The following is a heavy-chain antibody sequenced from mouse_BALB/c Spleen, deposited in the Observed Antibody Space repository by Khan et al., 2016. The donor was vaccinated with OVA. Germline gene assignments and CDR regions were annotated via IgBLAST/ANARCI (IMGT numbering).Heavy chain of an antibody. CDR3: TSAGYGTIAY. CDR1: GYTFTSYY. CDR2: INPSDGDT. V-gene: IGHV1S81*02. Sequence: VQLQEPGAELVKPGASVKLSCKASGYTFTSYYMYWVKQRPGQGLEWIGEINPSDGDTNFNEKFKSKATLTVDKSSSTAYMQLSSLTSEDAAVYYCTSAGYGTIAYWGQGTLVTVSA. J-gene: IGHJ3*01. D-gene: IGHD2-1*01.